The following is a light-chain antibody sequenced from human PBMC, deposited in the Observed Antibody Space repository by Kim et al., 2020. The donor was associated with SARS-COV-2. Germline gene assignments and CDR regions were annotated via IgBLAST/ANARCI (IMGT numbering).Light chain of an antibody. CDR3: QHYGYSPWM. V-gene: IGKV3-20*01. J-gene: IGKJ1*01. Sequence: EIVLTQSPDNLSLSPGERATLSCRASQSVSSSYLAWYQQKPGQAPRLLIYGASTRATGIADRFSGSGSGTDFTLIITNLKPEDVAVYYCQHYGYSPWMFGRGTKVDIK. CDR1: QSVSSSY. CDR2: GAS.